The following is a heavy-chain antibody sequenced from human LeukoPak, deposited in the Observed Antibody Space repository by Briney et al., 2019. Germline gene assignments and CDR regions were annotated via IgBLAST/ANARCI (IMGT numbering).Heavy chain of an antibody. D-gene: IGHD3-10*01. CDR3: AKEPTYFYGSGSFSHYFDY. CDR1: GFTFRNYA. Sequence: TGGSLRLSCAASGFTFRNYAMTWVRQAPGKGLEWVSSISASDGSTYYADSVKGRFTISRDNSKNTLYLQMNSLRAEDTAVYYCAKEPTYFYGSGSFSHYFDYWGQGTLVTASS. CDR2: ISASDGST. V-gene: IGHV3-23*01. J-gene: IGHJ4*02.